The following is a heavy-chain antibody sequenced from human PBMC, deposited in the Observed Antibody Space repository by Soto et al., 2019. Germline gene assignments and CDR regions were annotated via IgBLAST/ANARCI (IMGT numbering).Heavy chain of an antibody. CDR3: ATGGTYFDY. J-gene: IGHJ4*02. CDR1: GGSISSYY. CDR2: IHTSGSP. V-gene: IGHV4-4*07. Sequence: ETLSLTCTVSGGSISSYYCSWIRQAAGKGLEWIGRIHTSGSPNYNPSLKSRVTMSADTSKNQFSLKLTSVTAADTAVYYCATGGTYFDYWGQGTLVTVSS.